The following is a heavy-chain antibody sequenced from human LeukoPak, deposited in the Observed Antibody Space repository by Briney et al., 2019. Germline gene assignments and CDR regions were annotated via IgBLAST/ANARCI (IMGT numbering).Heavy chain of an antibody. Sequence: GGSLRLSCEASGFTFSSYGMHWVRQAPGKGLEWVAGITYDGGNKDYADYVKGRFTISRDNSKNTLYLQMNSLRAEDTAVYYCAKDQYWFAESLPPDAFDIWSQGTMVTVSS. CDR2: ITYDGGNK. V-gene: IGHV3-30*18. J-gene: IGHJ3*02. CDR1: GFTFSSYG. CDR3: AKDQYWFAESLPPDAFDI. D-gene: IGHD3-10*01.